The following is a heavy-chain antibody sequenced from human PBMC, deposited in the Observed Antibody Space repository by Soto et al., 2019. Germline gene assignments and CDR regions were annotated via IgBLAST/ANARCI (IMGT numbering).Heavy chain of an antibody. D-gene: IGHD3-9*01. Sequence: SVQVSCKASGGTFSSYAISWVRQAPGQGLEWMGGIIPIFGTANYAQKFQGRVTITADESTSTAYMELSSLRSEDTAVYYCARAGYYDILTGPRTIDYWGQGTLVTV. V-gene: IGHV1-69*13. J-gene: IGHJ4*02. CDR3: ARAGYYDILTGPRTIDY. CDR2: IIPIFGTA. CDR1: GGTFSSYA.